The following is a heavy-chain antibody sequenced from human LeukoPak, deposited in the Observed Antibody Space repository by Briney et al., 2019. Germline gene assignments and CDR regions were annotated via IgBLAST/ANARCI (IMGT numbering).Heavy chain of an antibody. J-gene: IGHJ4*02. D-gene: IGHD5-18*01. V-gene: IGHV1-8*01. CDR3: ARANTAMASFDY. Sequence: VASVKVSCKASGYTFTSYDINWVRQATGQGLEWMGWMNPNSGNTGYAQKFQGRVTMTRNTSISTAYMELSSLRSEDTAVYYCARANTAMASFDYWGQGTLVTVSS. CDR1: GYTFTSYD. CDR2: MNPNSGNT.